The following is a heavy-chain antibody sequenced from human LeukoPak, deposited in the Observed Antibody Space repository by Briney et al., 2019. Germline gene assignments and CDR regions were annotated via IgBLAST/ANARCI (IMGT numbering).Heavy chain of an antibody. D-gene: IGHD6-6*01. CDR1: GYTLTELS. CDR2: FDPEDGET. CDR3: ARASYSSSWRIYYYYMDV. Sequence: ASVKVSCKVSGYTLTELSMHWVRQAPGKGLEWMGGFDPEDGETIYAQKFQGRVTMTEDTSTDTAYMELSSLRSEDTAVYYCARASYSSSWRIYYYYMDVWGKGTTVTVSS. V-gene: IGHV1-24*01. J-gene: IGHJ6*03.